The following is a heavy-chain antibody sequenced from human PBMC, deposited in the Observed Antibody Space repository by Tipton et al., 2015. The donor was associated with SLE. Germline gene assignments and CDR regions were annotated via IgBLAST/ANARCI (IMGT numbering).Heavy chain of an antibody. CDR1: VVSMNSNS. Sequence: TLSLTCSVSVVSMNSNSWSWVRQPPGKGLEWIGFFDNGSTAYNPSLKGRVTISANTAEKQVSLGLTSVTSADTGVYFCARGDYNKRGSPLVAWGRGILVTVSA. CDR2: FDNGST. V-gene: IGHV4-59*01. J-gene: IGHJ4*02. D-gene: IGHD4-11*01. CDR3: ARGDYNKRGSPLVA.